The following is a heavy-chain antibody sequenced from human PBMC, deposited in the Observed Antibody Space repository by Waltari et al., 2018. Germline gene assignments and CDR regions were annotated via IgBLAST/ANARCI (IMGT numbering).Heavy chain of an antibody. V-gene: IGHV3-23*04. Sequence: EVQLVESGGGLVQHGGSLSLSWAASGVTFRSYAMSWVRQATGKGLAWVSAISGSGGSTYYAHSVKGRFTISRDNSKNTLYLQMNSLRAEDTAVYYCAKVQEPYGDHGAFDIWGQGTMVTVSS. CDR1: GVTFRSYA. J-gene: IGHJ3*02. D-gene: IGHD4-17*01. CDR3: AKVQEPYGDHGAFDI. CDR2: ISGSGGST.